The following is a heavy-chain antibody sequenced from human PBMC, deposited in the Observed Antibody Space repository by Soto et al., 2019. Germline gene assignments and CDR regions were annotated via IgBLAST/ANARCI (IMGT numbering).Heavy chain of an antibody. CDR1: GFTFSSYA. CDR3: AFDTSGFYYPDY. Sequence: VQLVESGGGVVQPGRSLRLSCAASGFTFSSYAMHWVRQAPGKGLEWVANIKQDGSDKHYVDSVKGRFTISRDNAKNSLYLQMDSLRADDTAVYYCAFDTSGFYYPDYWGQGTLVTVSS. J-gene: IGHJ4*02. D-gene: IGHD3-22*01. V-gene: IGHV3-7*03. CDR2: IKQDGSDK.